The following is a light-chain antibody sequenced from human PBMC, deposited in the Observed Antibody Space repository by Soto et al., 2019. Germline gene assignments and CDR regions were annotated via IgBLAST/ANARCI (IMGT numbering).Light chain of an antibody. CDR2: EVS. CDR3: SSYTSSSTLV. Sequence: ALAQHASVPGSPGQSTTISCTGTSSDVGGYNYVSWYQQHPGKAPKLMIYEVSNRPSGVSNRFSGSKSGNTASLTISGLQAEDEADYYCSSYTSSSTLVFGTGTKVTVL. CDR1: SSDVGGYNY. V-gene: IGLV2-14*01. J-gene: IGLJ1*01.